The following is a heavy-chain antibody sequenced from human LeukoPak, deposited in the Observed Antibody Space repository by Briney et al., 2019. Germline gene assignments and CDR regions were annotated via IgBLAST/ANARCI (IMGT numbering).Heavy chain of an antibody. CDR2: INPNSGGT. CDR1: GYTFTGNY. J-gene: IGHJ4*02. D-gene: IGHD6-13*01. V-gene: IGHV1-2*02. Sequence: GASVKVSCKASGYTFTGNYMHWVRQAPGQGLEWMGWINPNSGGTNYAQKFQGRVTMTRDTSISTAYMELSRLRSDDTAVYYCARALSAVGYSASFFDYWGQGTLVTVSS. CDR3: ARALSAVGYSASFFDY.